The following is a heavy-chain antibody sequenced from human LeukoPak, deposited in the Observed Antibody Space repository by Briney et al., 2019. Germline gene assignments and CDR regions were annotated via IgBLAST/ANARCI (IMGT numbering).Heavy chain of an antibody. CDR2: IIPIFGTA. CDR1: GGTFSSYA. J-gene: IGHJ6*02. Sequence: SVKVSCKASGGTFSSYAISWVRQAPGQGLEWMGGIIPIFGTANYAQRFQGRVTITADESTSTAYMELSSLRSEDTAVYYCARVIVVVPAAPYYGMDVWGQGTTVTVSS. CDR3: ARVIVVVPAAPYYGMDV. V-gene: IGHV1-69*13. D-gene: IGHD2-2*01.